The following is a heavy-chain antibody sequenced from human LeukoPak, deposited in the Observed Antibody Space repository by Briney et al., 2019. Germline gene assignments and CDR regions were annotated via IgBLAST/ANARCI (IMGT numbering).Heavy chain of an antibody. Sequence: GGSLRLSCAASGFTFSNAWMSWVRQAPGKGLEWVGRIKSKTDGGTTDYAAPVKGRFTISRDDSKNTLYLQMNSLKTEDTAVYYCTTDFYYGSRGRIRAPFDYWGQGTLVTVSS. CDR3: TTDFYYGSRGRIRAPFDY. CDR1: GFTFSNAW. J-gene: IGHJ4*02. V-gene: IGHV3-15*01. CDR2: IKSKTDGGTT. D-gene: IGHD3-10*01.